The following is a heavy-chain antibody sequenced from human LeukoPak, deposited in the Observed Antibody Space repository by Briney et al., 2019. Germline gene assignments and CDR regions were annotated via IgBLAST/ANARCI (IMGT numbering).Heavy chain of an antibody. Sequence: ASVKVSCKASGYTFTGYYMHWVRQAPGQGLEWMGWINPNSGGTNYAQKFQGRVTMTRDTSISTAYMELSRLRSDDTAVYYCARDHYSSGWRSTGDYWGQGTLVTVSS. CDR3: ARDHYSSGWRSTGDY. CDR2: INPNSGGT. V-gene: IGHV1-2*02. CDR1: GYTFTGYY. D-gene: IGHD6-19*01. J-gene: IGHJ4*02.